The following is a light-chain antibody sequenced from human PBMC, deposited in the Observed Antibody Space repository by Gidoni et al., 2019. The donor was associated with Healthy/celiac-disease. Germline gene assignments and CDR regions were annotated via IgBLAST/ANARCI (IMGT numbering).Light chain of an antibody. J-gene: IGKJ1*01. Sequence: DIQMTQSPSSLSASVGDRVTIPCQASQDISNYLNWYQQKPGKAPKLLIYDASNLETGVPSRFSGSGSGTDFTFTISSLQPEDIATYYCQQYDNLHQTFGQGTKVEIK. CDR2: DAS. CDR3: QQYDNLHQT. CDR1: QDISNY. V-gene: IGKV1-33*01.